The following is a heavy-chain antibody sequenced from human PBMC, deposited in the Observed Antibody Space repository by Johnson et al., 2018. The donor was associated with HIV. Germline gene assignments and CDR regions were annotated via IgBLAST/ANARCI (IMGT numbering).Heavy chain of an antibody. CDR2: ISSSGSTI. J-gene: IGHJ3*02. Sequence: QVQLVESGGGVVQPGTSLRLSCAASGFTFSDYYMSWIRQAPGKGLEWVSYISSSGSTIYYADSVKGRFTISRDNAKNSLYLQMNSLGAEDTAVYYCARPGYYDSSGLDAFDIWGQGTMVTVSS. V-gene: IGHV3-11*04. D-gene: IGHD3-22*01. CDR3: ARPGYYDSSGLDAFDI. CDR1: GFTFSDYY.